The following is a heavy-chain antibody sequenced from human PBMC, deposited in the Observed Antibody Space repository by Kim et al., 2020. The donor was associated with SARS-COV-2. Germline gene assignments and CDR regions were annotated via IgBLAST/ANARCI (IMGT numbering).Heavy chain of an antibody. D-gene: IGHD3-10*01. Sequence: ASVKVSCKASGYTFTSYGISWVRQAPGQGLEWMGWISAYNGNTNYAQKLQGRVTMTTDTSTSTAYMELRSLRSDDTAVYYCASGLWFGEYQGGFDYWGQGTLVTVSS. J-gene: IGHJ4*02. CDR3: ASGLWFGEYQGGFDY. V-gene: IGHV1-18*01. CDR2: ISAYNGNT. CDR1: GYTFTSYG.